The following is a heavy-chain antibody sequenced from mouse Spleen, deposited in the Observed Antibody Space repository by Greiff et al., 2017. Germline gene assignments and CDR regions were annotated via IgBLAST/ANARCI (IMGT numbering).Heavy chain of an antibody. D-gene: IGHD1-1*01. CDR1: GYTFTTYP. CDR2: FHPYNDDT. V-gene: IGHV1-47*01. J-gene: IGHJ3*01. CDR3: ATHYYGSSPFAY. Sequence: VQGVESGAELVKPGASVKMSCKASGYTFTTYPLEWMKQNHGKSLEWIGNFHPYNDDTKYNEKFKGKATLTVEKSSSTVYLELSRLTSDDSAVYYCATHYYGSSPFAYWGQGTLVTVSA.